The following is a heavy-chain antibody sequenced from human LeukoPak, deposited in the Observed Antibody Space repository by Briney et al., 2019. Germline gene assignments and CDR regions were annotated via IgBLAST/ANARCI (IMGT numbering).Heavy chain of an antibody. CDR2: IYYSGST. J-gene: IGHJ6*04. Sequence: SETLSLTCAVSGYSISSGYYWSWIRQHPGKGLEWIGYIYYSGSTYYNPSLKSRVTISVDTSKNQFSLKLSSVTAADTAVYYCARDRGPYCSSTSCYGAKWNYGMDVWGKGTTVSVSS. CDR1: GYSISSGYY. D-gene: IGHD2-2*01. CDR3: ARDRGPYCSSTSCYGAKWNYGMDV. V-gene: IGHV4-31*11.